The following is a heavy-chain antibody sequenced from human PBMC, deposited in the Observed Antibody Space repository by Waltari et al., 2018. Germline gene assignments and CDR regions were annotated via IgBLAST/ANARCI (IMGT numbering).Heavy chain of an antibody. D-gene: IGHD2-8*01. CDR1: GYTLTPGYY. CDR3: ARVSGVYYFDY. CDR2: IYHSGSA. V-gene: IGHV4-38-2*01. J-gene: IGHJ4*02. Sequence: QGQLPESGTGLSKPSENLTPTCGVCGYTLTPGYYWGWFRQPPGKGVEWIGSIYHSGSAYYNPSFKSRVYMSVDTSKNHFSLKVTSVTAADTAIYFCARVSGVYYFDYWGQGNLVTVS.